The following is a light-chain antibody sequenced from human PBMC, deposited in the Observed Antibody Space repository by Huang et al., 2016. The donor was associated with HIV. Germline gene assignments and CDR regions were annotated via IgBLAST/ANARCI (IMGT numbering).Light chain of an antibody. CDR3: QQYGGVRQEIT. CDR1: QSVSNSQ. Sequence: ENVLTQSPGTLSFSPGERVTVSCRASQSVSNSQLAWYQQKPGQAPRLLIHGAYSRATCIPDRFSGSGSETDFTLTISSMEAGESAVYYCQQYGGVRQEITFGGGTKVEIK. CDR2: GAY. V-gene: IGKV3-20*01. J-gene: IGKJ4*01.